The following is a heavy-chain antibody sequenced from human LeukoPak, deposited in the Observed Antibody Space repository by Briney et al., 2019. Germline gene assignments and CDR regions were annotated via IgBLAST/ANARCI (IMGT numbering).Heavy chain of an antibody. CDR1: GVIFSGSA. J-gene: IGHJ4*02. CDR2: IRIKANSYAT. D-gene: IGHD3-22*01. CDR3: TRYYYDSSGYYYLFDY. Sequence: PGGSLRLSCAASGVIFSGSAMHGVRQASGKGLEWVGRIRIKANSYATAYAASVKGRFTISRDDSKNTAYLQMNSLKTEDTAVYYCTRYYYDSSGYYYLFDYWGQGTLVTVSS. V-gene: IGHV3-73*01.